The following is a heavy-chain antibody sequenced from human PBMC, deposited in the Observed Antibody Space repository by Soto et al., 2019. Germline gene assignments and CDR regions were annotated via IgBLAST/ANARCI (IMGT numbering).Heavy chain of an antibody. D-gene: IGHD2-8*01. V-gene: IGHV2-5*01. CDR3: AHRRVGNGLDY. CDR1: GFSLSTSGVG. Sequence: QITLRESGPTLVKPTQTLTLTCTFSGFSLSTSGVGVAWIRQPPGKALEWLAVTHWNDDNHYSPSLKNRLTXTXXTSKNQVVLTMTNMDPVDTATYYCAHRRVGNGLDYWGQGTLVTVSS. CDR2: THWNDDN. J-gene: IGHJ4*02.